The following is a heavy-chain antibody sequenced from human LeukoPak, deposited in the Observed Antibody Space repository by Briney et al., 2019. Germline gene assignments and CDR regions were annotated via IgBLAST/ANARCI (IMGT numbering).Heavy chain of an antibody. D-gene: IGHD2-21*01. V-gene: IGHV4-39*01. Sequence: SETLSLTCSVSGGSISSTNYYWGWIRQPPGKGLEWIGSIYYSGTTYCNPSLKSRVTISIDTSKNQFSLKLSSVTAADTAVYYCARVIPPSIPIPVYYYYYMDVWGKGTTVTVSS. CDR2: IYYSGTT. CDR3: ARVIPPSIPIPVYYYYYMDV. CDR1: GGSISSTNYY. J-gene: IGHJ6*03.